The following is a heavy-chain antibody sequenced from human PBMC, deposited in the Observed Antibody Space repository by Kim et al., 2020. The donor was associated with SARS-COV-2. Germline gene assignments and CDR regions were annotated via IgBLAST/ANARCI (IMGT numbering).Heavy chain of an antibody. CDR3: ARDRIGGHGAFDV. V-gene: IGHV3-64*04. Sequence: SPDSVISRFNLSRDNSKNTVYMQMNSLRPEYTAVYYCARDRIGGHGAFDVWREGTSVTVSS. J-gene: IGHJ3*01.